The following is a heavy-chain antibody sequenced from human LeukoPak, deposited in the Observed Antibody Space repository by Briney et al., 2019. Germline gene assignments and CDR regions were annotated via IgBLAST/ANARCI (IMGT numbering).Heavy chain of an antibody. CDR3: AREPPPVAFQFDI. D-gene: IGHD2-15*01. CDR1: GFSFRNYW. J-gene: IGHJ4*02. V-gene: IGHV3-7*01. Sequence: GGSLRLSCAVSGFSFRNYWMSWVRQAPGKGLGWVANIGQAGSEYYYVDSVKGRFTISRDNAKNSLYLQMDSLRAEDTAVYYCAREPPPVAFQFDIWGQGTLATVSS. CDR2: IGQAGSEY.